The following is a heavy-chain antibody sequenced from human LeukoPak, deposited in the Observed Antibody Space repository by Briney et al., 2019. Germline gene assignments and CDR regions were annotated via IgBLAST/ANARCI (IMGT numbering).Heavy chain of an antibody. V-gene: IGHV3-23*01. D-gene: IGHD3-3*01. CDR1: GFTFSSYA. CDR3: AKDRGGYYDLWSDYVRRNWFDP. J-gene: IGHJ5*02. Sequence: GGSLRLSCAASGFTFSSYAMSWVRQAPGKGLEWVSAISGSGGSTYYADSVKGRFTISRDNSKNTLYLQMNSLRAEDTAVYYCAKDRGGYYDLWSDYVRRNWFDPWGQGTLVTVSS. CDR2: ISGSGGST.